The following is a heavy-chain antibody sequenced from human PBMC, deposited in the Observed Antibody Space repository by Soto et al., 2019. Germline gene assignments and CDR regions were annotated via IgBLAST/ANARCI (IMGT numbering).Heavy chain of an antibody. CDR1: GGTFSSYA. J-gene: IGHJ5*02. D-gene: IGHD3-22*01. CDR3: ARDVNYYDSSGYYNWFDP. Sequence: GASVKVSCKASGGTFSSYAISWVRQGPRQGREWMGGIIPIFGTANYAQKFQGRVTITADESTSTAYMELSSLRSEDTVVYYCARDVNYYDSSGYYNWFDPWGQGTLVTVSS. V-gene: IGHV1-69*13. CDR2: IIPIFGTA.